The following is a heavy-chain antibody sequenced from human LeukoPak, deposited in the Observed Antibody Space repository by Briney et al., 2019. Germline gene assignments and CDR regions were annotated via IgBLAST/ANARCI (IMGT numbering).Heavy chain of an antibody. CDR3: ARDHCSDNDCYEHYYYGMDV. D-gene: IGHD2-21*02. CDR2: INPNSGAT. CDR1: GYSFTGYY. V-gene: IGHV1-2*02. J-gene: IGHJ6*02. Sequence: ASVRVSCKTSGYSFTGYYMHWVRQAPGQGLEWMGWINPNSGATNYAQKFQGRVTMTRDTSISTAYMELSRLRSDDTVVYYCARDHCSDNDCYEHYYYGMDVWGQGTTVTASS.